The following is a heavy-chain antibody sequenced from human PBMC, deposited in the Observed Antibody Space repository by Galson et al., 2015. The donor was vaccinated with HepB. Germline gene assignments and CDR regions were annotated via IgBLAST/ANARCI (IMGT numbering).Heavy chain of an antibody. Sequence: SLRLSCAASGFTFSSYWMSWVRQAPGKGLEWVANIKQDGSEKYYVDSVKGRFTISRDNAKNSLYLQMNSLRAEDTAVYYCARTYYDILTGYLDAFDIWGQGTMVTVSS. CDR1: GFTFSSYW. CDR3: ARTYYDILTGYLDAFDI. J-gene: IGHJ3*02. CDR2: IKQDGSEK. D-gene: IGHD3-9*01. V-gene: IGHV3-7*01.